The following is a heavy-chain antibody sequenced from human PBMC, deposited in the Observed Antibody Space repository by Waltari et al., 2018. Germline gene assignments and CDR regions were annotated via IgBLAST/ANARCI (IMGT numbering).Heavy chain of an antibody. J-gene: IGHJ4*02. CDR2: ISMSGNII. CDR1: GFFFNYFG. D-gene: IGHD3-16*01. V-gene: IGHV3-21*01. CDR3: ARSRRGDYYDPSSH. Sequence: EVSLVESGGKVVKPGGALRLSGATSGFFFNYFGLNWFRLAPGKGLEWVATISMSGNIIFYGQSVEGRFTISRDNAKKSVFLQMNSLRADDTAIYYCARSRRGDYYDPSSHWGQGTLVTVSS.